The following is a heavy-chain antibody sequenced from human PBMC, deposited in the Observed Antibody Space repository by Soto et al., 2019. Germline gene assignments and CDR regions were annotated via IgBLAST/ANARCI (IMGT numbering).Heavy chain of an antibody. D-gene: IGHD6-13*01. J-gene: IGHJ4*02. V-gene: IGHV3-7*03. Sequence: GGSLRLSCAASGFRFSSYWMSWVRQAPGKGLEWVANIKEDGSEKYYVDSVKGRFTISRDNARNSLYLQMNSLRAEDTAVYYCARDSGPSWHRTHFFDYWGQGTLVTVSS. CDR3: ARDSGPSWHRTHFFDY. CDR1: GFRFSSYW. CDR2: IKEDGSEK.